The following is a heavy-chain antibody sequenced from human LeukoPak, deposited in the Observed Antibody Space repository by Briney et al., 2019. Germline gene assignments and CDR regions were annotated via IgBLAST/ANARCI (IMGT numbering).Heavy chain of an antibody. D-gene: IGHD4-11*01. J-gene: IGHJ4*02. CDR3: ARHGGTRITLIEVYYFDS. CDR2: VYYTGGT. V-gene: IGHV4-39*01. Sequence: SEILSLTYSVSGDSITSSSYYWAWIRQPPEKGLEWIGSVYYTGGTNYSPSLKSRVTMSVDTSKNQFSLMLSSVTAADTAVYFCARHGGTRITLIEVYYFDSWGQGTLVTVSS. CDR1: GDSITSSSYY.